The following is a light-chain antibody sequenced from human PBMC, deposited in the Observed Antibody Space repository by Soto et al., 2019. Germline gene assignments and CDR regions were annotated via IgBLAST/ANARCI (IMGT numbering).Light chain of an antibody. CDR1: KLGAKY. CDR2: DDN. Sequence: SSELTQPPSVSVSPGQTTTMTCSGDKLGAKYVCWYQQKPGQSPVLVIYDDNKRPSGIPERFSGSNSGNTATLTIRGTQALDEADYFCQAWDNSVIFGGGTKVTVL. CDR3: QAWDNSVI. V-gene: IGLV3-1*01. J-gene: IGLJ2*01.